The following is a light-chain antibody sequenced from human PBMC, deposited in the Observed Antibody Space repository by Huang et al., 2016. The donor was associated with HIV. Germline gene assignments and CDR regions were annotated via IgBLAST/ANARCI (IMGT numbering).Light chain of an antibody. J-gene: IGKJ5*01. Sequence: IQMTQSPSSLSASIGDRVSIACRASQKINTYFNWYQQKPGKAPKLLISSASTLHSGVPSRFIGSGSGTDVTLTIRSLQLDDFATYYCQQSYSTLSSFGPGTRL. CDR1: QKINTY. CDR3: QQSYSTLSS. V-gene: IGKV1-39*01. CDR2: SAS.